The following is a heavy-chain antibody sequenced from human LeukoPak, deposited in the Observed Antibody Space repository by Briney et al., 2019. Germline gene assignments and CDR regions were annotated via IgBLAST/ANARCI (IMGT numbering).Heavy chain of an antibody. Sequence: GGSLRLSCAVSGFTFSSYVMSWVRQAPGKGLEWVSGISGSGGNTYYADSVKGRFTISRDKSKNTLYLQMNSRRAEDTAVYYCAKSYYYDSSGYNYGFHYYYGMDVWGQGTTVTVSS. CDR3: AKSYYYDSSGYNYGFHYYYGMDV. J-gene: IGHJ6*02. CDR2: ISGSGGNT. CDR1: GFTFSSYV. V-gene: IGHV3-23*01. D-gene: IGHD3-22*01.